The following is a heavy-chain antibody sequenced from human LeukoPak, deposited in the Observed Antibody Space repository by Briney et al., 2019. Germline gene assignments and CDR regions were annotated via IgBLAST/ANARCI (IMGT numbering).Heavy chain of an antibody. CDR3: ARRGGSNGWGDFDI. V-gene: IGHV3-30*03. D-gene: IGHD6-19*01. CDR1: GFIFSTYG. J-gene: IGHJ3*02. CDR2: ISNDGSNK. Sequence: GGSLRLSCAASGFIFSTYGIHWVRQAPGKGLEWVAVISNDGSNKYYADSVKGRFTISRDNSRSTLYLQMNSLSREDTALYYCARRGGSNGWGDFDIWGQGTMVTVSS.